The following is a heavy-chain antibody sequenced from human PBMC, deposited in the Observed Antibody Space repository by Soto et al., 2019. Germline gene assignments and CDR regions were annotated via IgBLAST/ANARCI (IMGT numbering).Heavy chain of an antibody. CDR1: GFTFNTYA. D-gene: IGHD5-18*01. V-gene: IGHV3-23*01. Sequence: GGSLRLSCASSGFTFNTYAMNLVRQAPGKGLEWVSVISGSGGSTYYGDSVKGRFTISRDNSQNTLYLQMNNLRAEDTAVYYCAKAIQLWEGNLDYWGQGTLVTVSS. J-gene: IGHJ4*02. CDR2: ISGSGGST. CDR3: AKAIQLWEGNLDY.